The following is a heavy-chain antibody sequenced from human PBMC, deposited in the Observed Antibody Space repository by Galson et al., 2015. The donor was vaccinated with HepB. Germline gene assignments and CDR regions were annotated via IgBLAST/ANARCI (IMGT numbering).Heavy chain of an antibody. D-gene: IGHD6-19*01. V-gene: IGHV3-73*01. CDR2: LRSKANSYET. J-gene: IGHJ4*02. CDR1: GFTFSGSA. CDR3: FSEAHGDY. Sequence: SLRLSCAASGFTFSGSAMHWVRQASGKGLVWVGLLRSKANSYETAYAESGKGRITISRDESEHTSYLQMNSLKTDDTAVHYCFSEAHGDYWGQGALVTVSS.